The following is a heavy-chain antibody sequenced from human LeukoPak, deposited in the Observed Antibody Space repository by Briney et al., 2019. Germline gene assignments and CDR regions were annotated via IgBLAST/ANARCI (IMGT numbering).Heavy chain of an antibody. D-gene: IGHD4-11*01. V-gene: IGHV3-30*02. CDR2: IRYDGSNK. J-gene: IGHJ4*02. CDR1: GFTFSSYG. CDR3: AKDMTTVSYFDY. Sequence: GGSLRLSCAASGFTFSSYGMHWVRQAPGKGLEWVAFIRYDGSNKYYADSVKGRFTISRDNSKNTLYLQMNSLRAEDAAVYYCAKDMTTVSYFDYWGQGTLVTVSS.